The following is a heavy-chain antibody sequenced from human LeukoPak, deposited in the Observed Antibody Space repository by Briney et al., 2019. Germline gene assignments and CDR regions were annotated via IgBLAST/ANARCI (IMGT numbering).Heavy chain of an antibody. CDR2: MNPNSGNT. CDR3: ARRALGYCSSTSCYPNLDI. Sequence: ASVKVSCKASGYTFTSYDINWVRQATGQGLEWMGWMNPNSGNTGYAQKFQGRVTMTRNTSISTAYMELSSLRSEDTAVYYCARRALGYCSSTSCYPNLDIWGQGTMVTVSS. V-gene: IGHV1-8*01. D-gene: IGHD2-2*01. CDR1: GYTFTSYD. J-gene: IGHJ3*02.